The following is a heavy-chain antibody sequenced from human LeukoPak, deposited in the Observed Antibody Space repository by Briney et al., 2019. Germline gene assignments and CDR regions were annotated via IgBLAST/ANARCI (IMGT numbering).Heavy chain of an antibody. Sequence: VKPGGSLRLSCAASGFIFSSYSMHWVRHAPGKGLEWVSSISSTSTYIHYADSLKGRFTISRDNARNSLYLQINSLRVEDTAVYYCARVQRGEMATFDYWGQGTLVTVSS. D-gene: IGHD5-24*01. V-gene: IGHV3-21*01. CDR3: ARVQRGEMATFDY. CDR2: ISSTSTYI. J-gene: IGHJ4*02. CDR1: GFIFSSYS.